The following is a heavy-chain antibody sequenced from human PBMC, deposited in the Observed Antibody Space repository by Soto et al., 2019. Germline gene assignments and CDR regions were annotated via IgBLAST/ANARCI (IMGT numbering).Heavy chain of an antibody. J-gene: IGHJ3*02. D-gene: IGHD1-1*01. V-gene: IGHV5-51*01. CDR1: GYSISNYW. CDR3: ARASRDGYKLSAFDI. CDR2: IYPGDSDT. Sequence: HGESLKISCKGSGYSISNYWIGWVRQMPGKGLEWMGIIYPGDSDTRYSPSFQGQVTISADKSISTAYLQWSGLKASDTAMYYCARASRDGYKLSAFDIWGQGTMVTVSS.